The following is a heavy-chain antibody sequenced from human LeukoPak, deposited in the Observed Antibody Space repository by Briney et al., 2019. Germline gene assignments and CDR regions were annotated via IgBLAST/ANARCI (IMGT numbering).Heavy chain of an antibody. J-gene: IGHJ4*02. CDR3: ARDRLEAVTDDDYFDY. D-gene: IGHD2-21*02. V-gene: IGHV3-33*01. Sequence: GGSLRLSCAASGFTFSNHGMHWVCQAPGKGPEWVALIWYDGSNKYYGDSVKGRFTISRDNSKNTVYLQMNSLRAEDTGVYYCARDRLEAVTDDDYFDYWGQGTLVTVSS. CDR1: GFTFSNHG. CDR2: IWYDGSNK.